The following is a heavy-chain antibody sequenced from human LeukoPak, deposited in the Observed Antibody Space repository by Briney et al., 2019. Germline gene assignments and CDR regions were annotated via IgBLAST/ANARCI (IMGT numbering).Heavy chain of an antibody. V-gene: IGHV7-4-1*02. CDR2: INTNTGNP. CDR3: AREITVYCGGDCQNDY. CDR1: GYTFTSYA. Sequence: GASVKVSCKASGYTFTSYAMNWVRQAPGQGLEWMGWINTNTGNPTYAQGFTGRFVFSLDTSVSTAYLQISSLKAKDTAVYYCAREITVYCGGDCQNDYWGQGTLVTVSS. J-gene: IGHJ4*02. D-gene: IGHD2-21*02.